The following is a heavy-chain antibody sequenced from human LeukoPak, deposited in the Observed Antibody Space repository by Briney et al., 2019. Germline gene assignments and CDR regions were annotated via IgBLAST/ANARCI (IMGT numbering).Heavy chain of an antibody. V-gene: IGHV1-18*01. J-gene: IGHJ1*01. D-gene: IGHD2-8*01. CDR1: GYTFTSYG. Sequence: GASVKVSCKASGYTFTSYGIIWVRQAPGQGLEWMGWISPYNGNTNYAQKFQGRVTMTTDTSTRTAYMELRSLRSDDTAVYYCASCHCTYGECYGECEYFQHWGQGTLVTVSS. CDR3: ASCHCTYGECYGECEYFQH. CDR2: ISPYNGNT.